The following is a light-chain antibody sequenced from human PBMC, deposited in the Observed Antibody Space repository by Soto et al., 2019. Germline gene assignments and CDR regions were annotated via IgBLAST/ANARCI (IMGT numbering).Light chain of an antibody. CDR3: QQCTNWPRT. CDR1: QSVSSN. V-gene: IGKV3-15*01. J-gene: IGKJ1*01. CDR2: GAS. Sequence: EIVMTQSPVTLSVSPGERATLSCRASQSVSSNLAWYQQKPGQAPRLLIYGASTRATCIPDRFSGSGSGTEFTLTISSLQSEDSAVYYCQQCTNWPRTFGQGTKVEIK.